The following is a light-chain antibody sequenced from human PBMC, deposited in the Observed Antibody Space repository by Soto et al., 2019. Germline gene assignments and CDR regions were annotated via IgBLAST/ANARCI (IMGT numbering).Light chain of an antibody. CDR3: SSYAGSNNYV. Sequence: QSVLTQPPSASESPGQSVTISCTGTSSDVGGYNYVSWYQQHPGKAPKLMIYEVSKRSSGVPDRFSGSKSGNTASLTVSGLQAEDEADYYCSSYAGSNNYVFGIGTKVTVL. CDR2: EVS. V-gene: IGLV2-8*01. J-gene: IGLJ1*01. CDR1: SSDVGGYNY.